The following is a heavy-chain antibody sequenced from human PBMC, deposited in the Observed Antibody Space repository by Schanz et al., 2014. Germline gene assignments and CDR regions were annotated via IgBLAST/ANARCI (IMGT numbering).Heavy chain of an antibody. CDR3: ARDPAEWELLGHFDY. CDR2: INTNSGNP. V-gene: IGHV7-4-1*02. Sequence: QVQLVQSGSELKKPGASVTVSCKASGYTFTSHAMNWMRQAPGQGLEWMGWINTNSGNPTYAQGFTGRFVFSLDTSVNTAYLQISSLKTEDTAVYYCARDPAEWELLGHFDYWGQGTLVTVSA. J-gene: IGHJ4*02. CDR1: GYTFTSHA. D-gene: IGHD1-26*01.